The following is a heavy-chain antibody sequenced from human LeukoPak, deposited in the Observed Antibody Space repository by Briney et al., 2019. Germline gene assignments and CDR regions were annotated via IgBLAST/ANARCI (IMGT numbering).Heavy chain of an antibody. CDR3: AKARYNWNALDY. V-gene: IGHV3-7*03. CDR1: GFTFSSYW. J-gene: IGHJ4*02. CDR2: IKQDGSEK. Sequence: PGGSLRLSCAASGFTFSSYWMSWVRQAPGKGLEWVANIKQDGSEKYYVDSVKGRFTISRDNAKNSLYLQMNSLRAEDTALYYCAKARYNWNALDYWGQGTLVTVSS. D-gene: IGHD1-20*01.